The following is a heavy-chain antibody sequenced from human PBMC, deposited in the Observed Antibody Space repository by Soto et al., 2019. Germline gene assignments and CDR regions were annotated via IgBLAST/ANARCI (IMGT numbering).Heavy chain of an antibody. J-gene: IGHJ4*02. D-gene: IGHD3-16*01. V-gene: IGHV4-59*01. Sequence: SETLSLTCTVSGDSIRSYYWTWVRQPPGKGLEWIGYISYSAGTNYNPSLKSRVTLSIDTSENQFSLKLSSVTAADTAVYFCSRVFGAYWYFDYWGQGTLDTVSS. CDR1: GDSIRSYY. CDR2: ISYSAGT. CDR3: SRVFGAYWYFDY.